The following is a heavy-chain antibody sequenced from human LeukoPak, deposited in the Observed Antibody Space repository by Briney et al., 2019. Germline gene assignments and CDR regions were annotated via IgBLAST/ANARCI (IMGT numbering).Heavy chain of an antibody. CDR1: GGSVSRDNYS. D-gene: IGHD6-6*01. V-gene: IGHV4-61*01. Sequence: SETLSLTCTVSGGSVSRDNYSWSWIRQPPGKGLEWIGYISYSGSTNYNPSLKSRVTISVDTSKNQFSLKLSSVTAADTAVYYCARSSIAARGYFDYWGQGTLVTVSS. J-gene: IGHJ4*02. CDR3: ARSSIAARGYFDY. CDR2: ISYSGST.